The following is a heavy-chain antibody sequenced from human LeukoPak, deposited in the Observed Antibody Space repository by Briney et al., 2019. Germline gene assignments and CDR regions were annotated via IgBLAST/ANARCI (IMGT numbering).Heavy chain of an antibody. V-gene: IGHV3-7*01. CDR1: GFTFSNYA. CDR2: IKQDGSEK. J-gene: IGHJ4*02. CDR3: AREWQGGIAAAGTRIEGDY. D-gene: IGHD6-13*01. Sequence: PGGSLRLSCVASGFTFSNYAMTWVRQAPGKGLEWVANIKQDGSEKNYVDSVKGRFTISRDNAENSLFLQMNSLRVEDTAVYYCAREWQGGIAAAGTRIEGDYWGQGTLVAVSS.